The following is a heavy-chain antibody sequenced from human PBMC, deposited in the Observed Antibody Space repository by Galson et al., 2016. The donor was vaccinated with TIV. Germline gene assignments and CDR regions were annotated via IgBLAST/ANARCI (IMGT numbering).Heavy chain of an antibody. Sequence: SLRLSCAASGFTVSSNYMTWVRQAPGKGLEWVSIIYDDGSTYYADSVKGRFSISRDNSKNTMYLQMNNLRAEDTAVYYCARERRYCGNECYLRYYFGMDVWGRGTTVTVSS. V-gene: IGHV3-66*02. CDR3: ARERRYCGNECYLRYYFGMDV. CDR1: GFTVSSNY. J-gene: IGHJ6*02. D-gene: IGHD2-21*01. CDR2: IYDDGST.